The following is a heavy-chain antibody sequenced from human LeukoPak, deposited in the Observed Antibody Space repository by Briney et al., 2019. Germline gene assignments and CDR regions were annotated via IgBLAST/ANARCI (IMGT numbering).Heavy chain of an antibody. D-gene: IGHD6-13*01. Sequence: SETLSLTCTFSVGSISSYYWSWIRQPPGKGLEWIGYIYYSGSTNYNPSLKSRVTISVDTSKNQFSLKLSSVTAADTAVYYCARGAPYSSSWYRWGQGTLVTVSS. CDR2: IYYSGST. CDR3: ARGAPYSSSWYR. CDR1: VGSISSYY. V-gene: IGHV4-59*01. J-gene: IGHJ5*02.